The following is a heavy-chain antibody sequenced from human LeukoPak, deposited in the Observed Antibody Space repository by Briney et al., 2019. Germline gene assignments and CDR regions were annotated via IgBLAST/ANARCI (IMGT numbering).Heavy chain of an antibody. V-gene: IGHV4-34*01. J-gene: IGHJ4*02. CDR2: INHSGST. CDR1: GGSFSGYY. CDR3: ARVAERQYYDSSGYYSH. Sequence: SETLSLTCAVYGGSFSGYYWSWIRQPPGKGLEWIGEINHSGSTNYNPSLKSRVTISVDTSKNQFSLKLSSVTAADTAAYYCARVAERQYYDSSGYYSHWGQGTLVTVSS. D-gene: IGHD3-22*01.